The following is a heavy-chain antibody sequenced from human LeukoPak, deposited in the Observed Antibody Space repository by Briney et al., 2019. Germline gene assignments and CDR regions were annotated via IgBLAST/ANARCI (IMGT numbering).Heavy chain of an antibody. CDR2: IYHSGST. V-gene: IGHV4-38-2*01. J-gene: IGHJ3*02. CDR1: GYSISSGYY. Sequence: PSETLSLTCAVSGYSISSGYYWGWTRQPPGKGLEWIGSIYHSGSTYYNPSLKSRVTISVDTSKNQFSLKLSSVTAADTAVYYCARQWAPHIVVVPAAAFDIWGQGTMVTVSS. D-gene: IGHD2-2*01. CDR3: ARQWAPHIVVVPAAAFDI.